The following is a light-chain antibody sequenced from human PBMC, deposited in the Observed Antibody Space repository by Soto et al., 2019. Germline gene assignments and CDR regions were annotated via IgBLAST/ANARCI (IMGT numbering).Light chain of an antibody. CDR2: KVL. CDR1: QSLVYTDGNTY. CDR3: MPGPPWPSWT. J-gene: IGKJ1*01. V-gene: IGKV2-30*01. Sequence: DVVMTQSPLSLPVTLGQPASISCRSSQSLVYTDGNTYLSWFQQRPGQPPRRLIYKVLNRDSGVPDRFSGSGSGTDFTLKISRVEAEDVGVYYCMPGPPWPSWTFGQGTKVEIK.